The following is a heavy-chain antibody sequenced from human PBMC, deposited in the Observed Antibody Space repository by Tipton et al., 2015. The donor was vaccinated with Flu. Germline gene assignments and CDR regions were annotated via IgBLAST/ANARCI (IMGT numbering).Heavy chain of an antibody. CDR3: ARGRITIFGVDDAFDI. V-gene: IGHV3-74*01. CDR2: INSDGSST. J-gene: IGHJ3*02. D-gene: IGHD3-3*01. CDR1: GFTFSSYW. Sequence: SLRLSCAASGFTFSSYWMHWVRQAPGKGLVWVSRINSDGSSTSYADSVKGRFTISRDNAKNTLYLQMNSLRAEDTAVYYCARGRITIFGVDDAFDIWGQGTMVTVSP.